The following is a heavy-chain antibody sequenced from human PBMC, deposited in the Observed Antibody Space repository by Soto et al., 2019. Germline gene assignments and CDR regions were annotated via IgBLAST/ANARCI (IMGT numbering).Heavy chain of an antibody. J-gene: IGHJ4*02. CDR2: IYPGDSDT. D-gene: IGHD3-22*01. CDR1: GYSFTSYW. CDR3: AGRYYYDSSGRYYFDY. Sequence: PGESLKISCKGSGYSFTSYWIGWVRQMPGKGLEWMGIIYPGDSDTRYSPSFQGQVTISADKSISTAYLQWSSLKASDTAMYYCAGRYYYDSSGRYYFDYWGQGTLVTVSS. V-gene: IGHV5-51*01.